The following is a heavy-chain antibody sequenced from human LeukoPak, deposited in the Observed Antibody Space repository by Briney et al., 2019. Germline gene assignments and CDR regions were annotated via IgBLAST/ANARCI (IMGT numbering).Heavy chain of an antibody. CDR2: IIPIFGTA. CDR3: ERDINRGSSLGAFDI. J-gene: IGHJ3*02. V-gene: IGHV1-69*05. Sequence: RASVKVSCKASGGTFSSYAISWVRQAPGQGLEWMGRIIPIFGTANYAQKFQGRVTIPTDESTNTASMERSNLRSEDTAVYYWERDINRGSSLGAFDIWGQGTMVTVSS. D-gene: IGHD1-26*01. CDR1: GGTFSSYA.